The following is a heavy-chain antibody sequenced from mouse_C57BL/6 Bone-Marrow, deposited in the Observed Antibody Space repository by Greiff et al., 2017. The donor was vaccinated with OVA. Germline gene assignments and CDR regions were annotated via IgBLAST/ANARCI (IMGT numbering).Heavy chain of an antibody. CDR2: IRLKSDNYAT. CDR3: TLITTVVADWYFDV. D-gene: IGHD1-1*01. CDR1: GFTFSNYW. V-gene: IGHV6-3*01. J-gene: IGHJ1*03. Sequence: EVMLVESGGGLVQPGGSMKLSCVASGFTFSNYWMNWVRQSPEKGLEWVAQIRLKSDNYATHYAESVKGRFTISRDDSKSSVYLQMNNLRAEDTGIYYCTLITTVVADWYFDVWGTGTTVTVSS.